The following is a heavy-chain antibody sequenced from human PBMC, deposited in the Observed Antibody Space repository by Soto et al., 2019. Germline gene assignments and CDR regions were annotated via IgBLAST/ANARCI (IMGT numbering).Heavy chain of an antibody. D-gene: IGHD3-9*01. Sequence: ASVKVSCKASGYTFTSYDINWVRQATGQGLEWMGWMNPNSGNTGYAQKFQGRVTMTRNTSISTAYMELSSLRSEDTAVYYCARGDYDILTGYVDYWGQGILVTVS. V-gene: IGHV1-8*01. CDR2: MNPNSGNT. J-gene: IGHJ4*02. CDR1: GYTFTSYD. CDR3: ARGDYDILTGYVDY.